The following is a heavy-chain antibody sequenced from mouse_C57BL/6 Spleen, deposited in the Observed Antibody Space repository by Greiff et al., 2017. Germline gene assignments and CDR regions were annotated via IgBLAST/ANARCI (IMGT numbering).Heavy chain of an antibody. D-gene: IGHD1-1*01. J-gene: IGHJ1*03. Sequence: QVQLQQPGAELVMPGASVKLSCKASGYTFTSYWMHWVKQRPGQGLEWIGEIDPSDSYTNYNQKFKGKSTLTVDKSSSTAYMQLSSLTSEDSAVYYCARRDYGISRGSYWYFDVWGTGTTVTVSS. CDR2: IDPSDSYT. V-gene: IGHV1-69*01. CDR3: ARRDYGISRGSYWYFDV. CDR1: GYTFTSYW.